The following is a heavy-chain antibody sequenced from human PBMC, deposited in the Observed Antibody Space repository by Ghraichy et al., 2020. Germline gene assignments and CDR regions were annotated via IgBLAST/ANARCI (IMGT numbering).Heavy chain of an antibody. D-gene: IGHD2-8*01. CDR2: MYYSGTT. CDR1: GGSIGNYH. J-gene: IGHJ6*02. Sequence: SETLSLTCSVYGGSIGNYHWSWIRQPPGKGLEWIGYMYYSGTTYFHPSLKSRVTISVDTSKNQFSLKLSSVTTADTAVYYCARANVPPAYYYYHGMDVWGQGTTVTVSS. V-gene: IGHV4-59*01. CDR3: ARANVPPAYYYYHGMDV.